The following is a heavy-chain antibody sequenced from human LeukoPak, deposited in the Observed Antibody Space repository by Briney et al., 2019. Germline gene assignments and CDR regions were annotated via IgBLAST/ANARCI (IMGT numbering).Heavy chain of an antibody. CDR3: ARAFTSGYVIDY. CDR2: INPNSGGT. Sequence: GASVKVSCKASGYTFTGYYMHWVRQAPGQGLEWMGRINPNSGGTNYAQKFQGRATMTRDTSISTAYMELSRLRSDDTAVYYCARAFTSGYVIDYWGQGTLVTVSS. D-gene: IGHD5-12*01. V-gene: IGHV1-2*06. J-gene: IGHJ4*02. CDR1: GYTFTGYY.